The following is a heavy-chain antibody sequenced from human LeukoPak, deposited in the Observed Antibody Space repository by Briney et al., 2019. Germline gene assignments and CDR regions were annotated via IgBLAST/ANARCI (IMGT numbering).Heavy chain of an antibody. CDR1: GFTFSSYS. J-gene: IGHJ4*02. CDR2: IKQDGSEK. V-gene: IGHV3-7*01. CDR3: ARDFYDGFALDY. D-gene: IGHD2/OR15-2a*01. Sequence: GGSLRLSCAASGFTFSSYSMSWVRQAPGKGLEWVANIKQDGSEKYYVDSVKGRFTISRDNAKSSLFLQMDSLTVEDTAIYYCARDFYDGFALDYWGQGIPVTVSS.